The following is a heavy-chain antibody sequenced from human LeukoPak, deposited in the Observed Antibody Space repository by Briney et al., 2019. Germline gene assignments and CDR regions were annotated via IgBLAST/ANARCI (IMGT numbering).Heavy chain of an antibody. CDR1: GYTLTSYG. CDR3: ARDDIAVAGTDYYGMDV. Sequence: ASVKVSCKASGYTLTSYGISWVRRAPGQGLEWMGWISAYNGNTNYAQKLQGRVTMTTDTSTSTAYMELRSLRSDDTAVYYCARDDIAVAGTDYYGMDVWGQGTTVTVSS. D-gene: IGHD6-19*01. V-gene: IGHV1-18*01. CDR2: ISAYNGNT. J-gene: IGHJ6*02.